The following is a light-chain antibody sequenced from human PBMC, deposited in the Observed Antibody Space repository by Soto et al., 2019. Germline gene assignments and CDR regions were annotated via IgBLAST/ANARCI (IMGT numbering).Light chain of an antibody. CDR3: CSYAGNGYV. CDR2: EGT. CDR1: PSNVGGYNL. V-gene: IGLV2-23*01. J-gene: IGLJ1*01. Sequence: QSALTQPASVSGSPGQSITISGTGTPSNVGGYNLVSWYQQHPGRAPELIIYEGTQRPSGVSARFSGSKSGNTASLTISGLQADDEADYYCCSYAGNGYVFGTGTKVTVL.